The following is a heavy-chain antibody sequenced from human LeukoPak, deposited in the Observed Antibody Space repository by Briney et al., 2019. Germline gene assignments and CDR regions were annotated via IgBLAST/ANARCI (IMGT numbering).Heavy chain of an antibody. CDR3: ASVPSVD. J-gene: IGHJ1*01. V-gene: IGHV3-33*03. D-gene: IGHD5/OR15-5a*01. CDR2: VWYDGSNK. Sequence: GGSLRHSCAASGFTFTNYGIHWVRQAPGKGLEWVEVVWYDGSNKYYADSVKGRFTISRVNAKNTLYLQMNSLRAEDTAVYYCASVPSVDWGQGTLVTVPS. CDR1: GFTFTNYG.